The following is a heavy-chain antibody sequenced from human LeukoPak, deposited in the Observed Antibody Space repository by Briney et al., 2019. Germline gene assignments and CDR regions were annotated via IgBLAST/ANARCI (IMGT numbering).Heavy chain of an antibody. D-gene: IGHD5-18*01. J-gene: IGHJ4*02. CDR2: VSYSGNT. CDR3: ARQLYTSMSPSDY. Sequence: SETLSLTCTVSGGSIGTSYWSWIRQSPGKGLEWIGYVSYSGNTNYNPSLKSRVTVSVDSSKNQFSLKLSSVTAADTAVYYCARQLYTSMSPSDYWGQGTLVTVSS. CDR1: GGSIGTSY. V-gene: IGHV4-59*08.